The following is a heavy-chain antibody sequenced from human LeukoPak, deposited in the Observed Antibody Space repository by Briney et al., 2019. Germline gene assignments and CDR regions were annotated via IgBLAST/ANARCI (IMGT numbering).Heavy chain of an antibody. J-gene: IGHJ4*02. CDR2: ISSSSSYI. CDR3: ARAGGGGLGYFDY. Sequence: EXXXSISSSSSYIYYADSVKGRFTISRDNAKNSLYLQMNSLRAEDTAVYYCARAGGGGLGYFDYWGQGTLVTVSS. D-gene: IGHD2-15*01. V-gene: IGHV3-21*01.